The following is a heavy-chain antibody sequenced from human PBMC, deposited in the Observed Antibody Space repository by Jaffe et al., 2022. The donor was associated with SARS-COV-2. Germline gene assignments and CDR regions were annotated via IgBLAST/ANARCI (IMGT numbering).Heavy chain of an antibody. CDR3: ARHPTGIAAAGPSSYYMDV. J-gene: IGHJ6*03. Sequence: QLQLQESGPGLVKPSETLSLTCTVSGGSISSSSYYWGWIRQPPGKGLEWIGSIYYSGSTYYNPSLKSRVTISVDTSKNQFSLKLSSVTAADTAVYYCARHPTGIAAAGPSSYYMDVWGKGTTVTVSS. V-gene: IGHV4-39*01. CDR2: IYYSGST. D-gene: IGHD6-13*01. CDR1: GGSISSSSYY.